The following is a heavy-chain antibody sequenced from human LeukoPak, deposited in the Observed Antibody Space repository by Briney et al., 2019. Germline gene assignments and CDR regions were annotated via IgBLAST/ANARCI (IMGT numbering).Heavy chain of an antibody. J-gene: IGHJ4*02. V-gene: IGHV3-7*01. D-gene: IGHD3-10*01. CDR1: GFTFNFYW. Sequence: PGGSLRLSCAASGFTFNFYWMTWVRQSPGKGLEWVATISKDGSQKYYVDSVRGRFTISRDDAKNSVYLQMNSLRSEDTAVYYCARDRMWGVESEDYWGQGTLVTVSS. CDR2: ISKDGSQK. CDR3: ARDRMWGVESEDY.